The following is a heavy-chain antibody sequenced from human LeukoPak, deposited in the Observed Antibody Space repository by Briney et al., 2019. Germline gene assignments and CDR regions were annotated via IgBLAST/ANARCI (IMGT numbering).Heavy chain of an antibody. CDR1: GGSFSGYY. CDR3: AKDSSSWWDYFDY. Sequence: PSETLSLTCAVYGGSFSGYYWSWIRQPPGKGLEWIGEINHSGSTNYNPSLKSRVTISVDTSKNQFSLKLSSVTAADTAVYYCAKDSSSWWDYFDYWGQGTLVTVSS. CDR2: INHSGST. J-gene: IGHJ4*02. V-gene: IGHV4-34*01. D-gene: IGHD6-13*01.